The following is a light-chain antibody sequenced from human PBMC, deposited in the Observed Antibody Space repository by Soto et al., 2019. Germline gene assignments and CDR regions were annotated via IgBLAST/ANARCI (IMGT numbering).Light chain of an antibody. CDR1: QSVSSSY. CDR3: QQYGSSRLT. J-gene: IGKJ4*01. Sequence: EIVLTQSPGTLSLSPGERATLSCRASQSVSSSYLAWYQQKPGQAPRLLIYGASSRATGIPDGFSGSGSGTDFTLTISRLEPEDFAVYYCQQYGSSRLTFGGGTKVDIK. V-gene: IGKV3-20*01. CDR2: GAS.